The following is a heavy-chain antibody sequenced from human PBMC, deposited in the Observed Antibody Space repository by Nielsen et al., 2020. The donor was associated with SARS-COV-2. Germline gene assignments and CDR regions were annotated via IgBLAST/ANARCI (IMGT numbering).Heavy chain of an antibody. CDR3: ARDYGDYELYYYGMDV. D-gene: IGHD4-17*01. CDR2: ISAYNGNT. Sequence: WVGQAPGQGLEWMGWISAYNGNTNYAQKLQGRVTMTTDTSTSKAYMELRSLRSDDTAVYYCARDYGDYELYYYGMDVWGQGTTVTVSS. V-gene: IGHV1-18*01. J-gene: IGHJ6*02.